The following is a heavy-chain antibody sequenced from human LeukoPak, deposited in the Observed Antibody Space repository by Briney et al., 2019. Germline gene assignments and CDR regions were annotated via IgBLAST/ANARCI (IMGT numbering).Heavy chain of an antibody. D-gene: IGHD6-19*01. CDR1: VFTFSIYA. CDR3: ARAGIGRARGPVKSRITVDDPIDY. J-gene: IGHJ4*02. Sequence: GGALRLSCAAPVFTFSIYAMHGVRQAPGKGVEWGSVISYDGSNKYYGDSVKGRFTISRDYSKNTLYLQMNSLRAEDTAVYYCARAGIGRARGPVKSRITVDDPIDYWGQGTLVTVSS. V-gene: IGHV3-30*04. CDR2: ISYDGSNK.